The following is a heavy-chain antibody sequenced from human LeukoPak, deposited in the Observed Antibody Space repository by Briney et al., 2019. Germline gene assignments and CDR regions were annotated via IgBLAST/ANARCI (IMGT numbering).Heavy chain of an antibody. CDR1: GFTFSSYG. Sequence: GGSLRLPCAASGFTFSSYGMHWVRQAPGKGLEWVAVIWYDGSNKYYADSVKGRFTISRDNSKNTLYLQMNSLRAEDTAVYYCAKDRHNYVSGSPIDYWGQGTLVTVSS. CDR2: IWYDGSNK. CDR3: AKDRHNYVSGSPIDY. D-gene: IGHD2-15*01. V-gene: IGHV3-33*06. J-gene: IGHJ4*02.